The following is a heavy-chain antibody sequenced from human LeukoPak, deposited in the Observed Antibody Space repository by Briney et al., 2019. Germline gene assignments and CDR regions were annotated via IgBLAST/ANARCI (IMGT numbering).Heavy chain of an antibody. V-gene: IGHV3-53*01. CDR3: ARARYSTSSGIDH. J-gene: IGHJ4*02. CDR1: GFIVSSNH. D-gene: IGHD6-6*01. Sequence: QSGGSLRLSCEASGFIVSSNHMSWVRRAPGKGLEWVSVIYPDGSTNYADSVKGRFTISRDNSKNTLCLQMNSLRAEDTAVYYCARARYSTSSGIDHWGLGTLVTVSS. CDR2: IYPDGST.